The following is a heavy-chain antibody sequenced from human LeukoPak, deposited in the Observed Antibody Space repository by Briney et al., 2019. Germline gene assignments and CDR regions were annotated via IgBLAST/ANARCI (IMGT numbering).Heavy chain of an antibody. CDR3: ATELRILSWGVDAFDI. CDR1: GFNFNSYA. Sequence: GGSLRLSCAASGFNFNSYAVHWVHQAPGKGLEWVAFISYDGSNKYYADSVKGRFTISRDTSKTTLYLQMNSLRTEDTALYYCATELRILSWGVDAFDIWGQGTMVTVSS. V-gene: IGHV3-30*04. CDR2: ISYDGSNK. J-gene: IGHJ3*02. D-gene: IGHD3-16*01.